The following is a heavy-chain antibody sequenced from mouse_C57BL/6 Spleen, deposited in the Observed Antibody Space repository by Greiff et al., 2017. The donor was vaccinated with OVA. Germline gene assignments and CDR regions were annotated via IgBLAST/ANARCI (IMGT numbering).Heavy chain of an antibody. CDR3: ARHERFDC. V-gene: IGHV5-6*01. CDR2: ISSGGSYT. J-gene: IGHJ2*01. CDR1: GFTFSSYG. Sequence: EVQLVESGGDLVKPGGSLKLSCAASGFTFSSYGMSWVRQTPDKRLEWVATISSGGSYTYYADSVKGRFTISRDNAKNTLYLQMSSRKSEDTAVYYWARHERFDCWGQGTTLTVSS.